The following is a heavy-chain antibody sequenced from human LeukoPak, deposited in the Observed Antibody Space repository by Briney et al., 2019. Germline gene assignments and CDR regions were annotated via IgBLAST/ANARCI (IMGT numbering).Heavy chain of an antibody. CDR2: INPNSGGT. Sequence: ASVKVSCKASGYTFTGYYMHWVRQAPGQGLEWMGRINPNSGGTNYAQKFQGRVTISADKSISTAYLQWSSLKASDTAMYYCATAYDFQFLLDAFDIWGQGTMVTVSS. CDR3: ATAYDFQFLLDAFDI. CDR1: GYTFTGYY. D-gene: IGHD3-3*01. V-gene: IGHV1-2*06. J-gene: IGHJ3*02.